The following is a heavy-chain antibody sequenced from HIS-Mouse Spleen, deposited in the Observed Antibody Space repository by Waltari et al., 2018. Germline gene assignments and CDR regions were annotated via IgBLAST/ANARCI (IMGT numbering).Heavy chain of an antibody. J-gene: IGHJ2*01. CDR3: AREIPYSSSWYDWYFDL. Sequence: QLQLQESGPGPVKPSGTLSLTRTVPGCPLPKKRFYWGWIRQPPGKGLEWIGSIYYSGSTYYNPSLKSRVTISVDTSKNQFSLKLSSVTAADTAVYYCAREIPYSSSWYDWYFDLWGRGTLVTVSS. CDR2: IYYSGST. D-gene: IGHD6-13*01. V-gene: IGHV4-39*07. CDR1: GCPLPKKRFY.